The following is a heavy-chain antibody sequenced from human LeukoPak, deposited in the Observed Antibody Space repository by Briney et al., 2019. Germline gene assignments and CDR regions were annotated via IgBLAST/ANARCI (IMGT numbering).Heavy chain of an antibody. J-gene: IGHJ4*02. V-gene: IGHV4-59*08. D-gene: IGHD3-10*01. CDR2: VHSSGGA. CDR3: ARVRYGSGTYYNLDY. CDR1: GGSISSYY. Sequence: SETLSLTCTVSGGSISSYYWSWIRQPPGQGLEWIGYVHSSGGANYNPSLNSRVTMSVDTSKDRLSLRLSSVTAADTAVYYCARVRYGSGTYYNLDYWGQGTLVTVSS.